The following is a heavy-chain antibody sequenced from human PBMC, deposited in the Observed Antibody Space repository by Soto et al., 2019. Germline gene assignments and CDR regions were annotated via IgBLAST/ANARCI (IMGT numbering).Heavy chain of an antibody. CDR3: ARDKRITMVRGVTNRWFDP. J-gene: IGHJ5*02. D-gene: IGHD3-10*01. Sequence: SETLSLTCTVSGCSVSSGSSYWSWIRQPPGKGLEWIGYIYYSGSTNYNPSLKSRVTISVDTSKNQFSLKLSSVTAADTAVYYCARDKRITMVRGVTNRWFDPWGQGTLVTVS. V-gene: IGHV4-61*01. CDR2: IYYSGST. CDR1: GCSVSSGSSY.